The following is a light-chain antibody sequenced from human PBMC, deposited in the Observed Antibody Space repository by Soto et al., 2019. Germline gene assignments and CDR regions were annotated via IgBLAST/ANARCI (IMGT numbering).Light chain of an antibody. CDR2: AAS. Sequence: DIQLTQSPSFLSASVGDRVTITCRASQGISSYLAWYQQKPGKAPKLLIYAASTLQSGVPSRFIGSGSGTEFTLTISSLQPEDFATYYCQRLTFGGGTKVEIK. J-gene: IGKJ4*01. V-gene: IGKV1-9*01. CDR1: QGISSY. CDR3: QRLT.